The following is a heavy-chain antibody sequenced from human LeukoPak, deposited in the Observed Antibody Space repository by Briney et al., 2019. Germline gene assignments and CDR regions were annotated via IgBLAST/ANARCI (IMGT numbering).Heavy chain of an antibody. CDR2: IGSSESRV. CDR3: AREIIAGAFDS. CDR1: GFTLNDFY. J-gene: IGHJ4*02. D-gene: IGHD4/OR15-4a*01. V-gene: IGHV3-11*01. Sequence: GGSLRLSCAASGFTLNDFYMSWVRQAPGKGLEWLSDIGSSESRVSSGNSVRGRFTISRDIAKNSLYLQMNSLRAEDTAVYYCAREIIAGAFDSWGQGTLVTVSS.